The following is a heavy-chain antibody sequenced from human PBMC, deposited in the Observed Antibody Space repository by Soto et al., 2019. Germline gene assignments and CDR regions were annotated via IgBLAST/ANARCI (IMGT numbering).Heavy chain of an antibody. J-gene: IGHJ4*02. V-gene: IGHV3-33*01. D-gene: IGHD6-6*01. CDR2: IWYDGSNK. CDR3: ARASSSSVDFDY. CDR1: GFTFSSYG. Sequence: QVQLVESGGGVVQPGRSLRLSCAASGFTFSSYGMHWVRQAPGKGLEWVAVIWYDGSNKYYADSVKGRFTISRDNSKNTLYLQMNSLRAEDTAVYYWARASSSSVDFDYWGQGTLVTVSS.